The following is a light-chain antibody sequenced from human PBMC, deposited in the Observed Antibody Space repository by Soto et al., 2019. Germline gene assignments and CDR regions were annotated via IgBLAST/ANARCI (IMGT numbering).Light chain of an antibody. J-gene: IGKJ4*01. CDR2: DAS. V-gene: IGKV1-5*01. CDR1: QSISSW. CDR3: QQYNSYYT. Sequence: DIQMTQSPSTLSASVGDRVTITCRASQSISSWLDWYQQKPGKAPKLLIYDASSLESGVPSRFSGSGSGREFTLTISILQADDVANYYCQQYNSYYTFGGGTKVEIK.